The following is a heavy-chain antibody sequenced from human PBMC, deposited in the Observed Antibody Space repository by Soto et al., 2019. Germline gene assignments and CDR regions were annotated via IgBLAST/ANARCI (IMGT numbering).Heavy chain of an antibody. D-gene: IGHD6-19*01. Sequence: SVKVSCKTSGGTFIIYTISWVRLAPGQGLEWMGRIIPILGIANYAQKFQGRVTITADKSTSTAYMELSSLRSEDTAVYYCARDGATTAVRYYFDYWGQGTLVTVS. J-gene: IGHJ4*02. CDR2: IIPILGIA. V-gene: IGHV1-69*04. CDR3: ARDGATTAVRYYFDY. CDR1: GGTFIIYT.